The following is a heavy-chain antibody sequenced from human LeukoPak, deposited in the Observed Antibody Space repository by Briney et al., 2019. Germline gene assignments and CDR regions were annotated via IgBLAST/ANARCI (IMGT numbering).Heavy chain of an antibody. CDR2: ISSSSSYI. Sequence: GGSRRLSCAASGFTFSSDSMNWVRQAPGKGLGWVSSISSSSSYIYYADSVKGRFTISRDNAKNSLYLQMNSLRAEDTAVYYCARDSGSPIWFDPWGQGTLVTVSS. CDR3: ARDSGSPIWFDP. J-gene: IGHJ5*02. D-gene: IGHD1-26*01. CDR1: GFTFSSDS. V-gene: IGHV3-21*01.